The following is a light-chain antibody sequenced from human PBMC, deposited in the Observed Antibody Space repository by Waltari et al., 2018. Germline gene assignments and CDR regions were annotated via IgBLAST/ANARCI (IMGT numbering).Light chain of an antibody. CDR2: DVR. J-gene: IGLJ3*02. V-gene: IGLV2-14*03. CDR1: TSDVGAHDY. CDR3: SSYTSSSTWV. Sequence: QSALTQAASVSGSPGQSIPISCTGTTSDVGAHDYVSWYQQHPGKAPKLIIYDVRNRPLGVSNRFSGSKSGITASLSISGLQAEDEAYYYCSSYTSSSTWVFGGGTKLTVL.